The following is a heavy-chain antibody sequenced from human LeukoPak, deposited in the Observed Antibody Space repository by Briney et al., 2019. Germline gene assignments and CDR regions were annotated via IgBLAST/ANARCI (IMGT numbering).Heavy chain of an antibody. D-gene: IGHD1-26*01. CDR1: GYTFTGYY. CDR2: INPNSGGT. CDR3: ARDYSGYDGMDV. V-gene: IGHV1-2*02. J-gene: IGHJ6*04. Sequence: GASVKVSCKASGYTFTGYYMHWVRQAPGQGLEWMGWINPNSGGTNYTQKFQGRVTMTRDTSISTAYMELRSLRSDDTAVYYCARDYSGYDGMDVWGKGTTVTVSS.